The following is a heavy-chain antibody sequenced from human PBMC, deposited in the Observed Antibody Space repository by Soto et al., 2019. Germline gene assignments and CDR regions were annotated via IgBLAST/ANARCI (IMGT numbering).Heavy chain of an antibody. J-gene: IGHJ3*02. CDR1: IFTFNCHS. Sequence: PGWCMSIECAASIFTFNCHSMNWHGQDPGNGMDVVSSISSSSGSIYYAYSVKGRFTISRDNAKNSLSLQMNSLRAEDTAVYYGARDCLKRGFSYGPGRDAFDIWGQGTMVTVSS. D-gene: IGHD5-18*01. V-gene: IGHV3-21*01. CDR3: ARDCLKRGFSYGPGRDAFDI. CDR2: ISSSSGSI.